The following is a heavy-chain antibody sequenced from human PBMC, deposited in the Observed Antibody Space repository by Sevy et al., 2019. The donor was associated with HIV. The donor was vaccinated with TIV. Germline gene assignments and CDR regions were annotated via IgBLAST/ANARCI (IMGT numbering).Heavy chain of an antibody. D-gene: IGHD2-2*01. CDR3: AREIVVVPAARGYFDY. J-gene: IGHJ4*02. V-gene: IGHV3-30-3*01. Sequence: GGSLRLSCAASGFTFSSYAMHWVRQAPGKGLEWVAVISYDGSNKYYADSVKGRFTISRENSKNTLYLQMNSLRAEDTAVYYCAREIVVVPAARGYFDYWGQGTLVTVSS. CDR2: ISYDGSNK. CDR1: GFTFSSYA.